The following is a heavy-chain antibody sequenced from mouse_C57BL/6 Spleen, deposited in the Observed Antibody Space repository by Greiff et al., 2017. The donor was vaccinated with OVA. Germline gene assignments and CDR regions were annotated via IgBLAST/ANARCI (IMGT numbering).Heavy chain of an antibody. Sequence: QVQLQQSGAELVRPGASVTLSCKASGYTFTDYEMHWVKQTPVHGLEWIGAIDPETGGTAYNQKFKGKAILTADKSSSTAYMELRSLTSEDSAVYYCTTLYYGNPFADWGQGTLVTVSA. CDR3: TTLYYGNPFAD. CDR2: IDPETGGT. CDR1: GYTFTDYE. D-gene: IGHD2-1*01. V-gene: IGHV1-15*01. J-gene: IGHJ3*01.